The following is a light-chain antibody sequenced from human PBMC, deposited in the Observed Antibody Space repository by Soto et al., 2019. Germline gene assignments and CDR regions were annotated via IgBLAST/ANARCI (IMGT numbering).Light chain of an antibody. V-gene: IGKV3-11*01. CDR2: DAS. J-gene: IGKJ5*01. CDR3: QQRNNWPPIT. CDR1: QSVSSY. Sequence: EIVLTQSPVTLSLSPGERATLSFSASQSVSSYLAWYQQRPGQAPRLLIYDASSRATSIPARFSGSGSGTDFTLTIDNLEPEDFAIYYCQQRNNWPPITFGQGTRLEIK.